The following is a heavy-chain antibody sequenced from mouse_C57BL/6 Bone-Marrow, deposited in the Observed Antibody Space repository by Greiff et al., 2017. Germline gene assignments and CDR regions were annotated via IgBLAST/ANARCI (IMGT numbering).Heavy chain of an antibody. J-gene: IGHJ4*01. Sequence: EVMLVESGGGLVQPGGSMKLSCVASGFTFSNYWMNWVRQSPEQGLEWVAQIRLKSDNYATHYAESVKGRFTISRDDSKSSVYLQMNNLRAEDTGIYYCAGGGTTVVALYYYAMDYWGQGTSVTVSS. CDR1: GFTFSNYW. V-gene: IGHV6-3*01. CDR2: IRLKSDNYAT. D-gene: IGHD1-1*01. CDR3: AGGGTTVVALYYYAMDY.